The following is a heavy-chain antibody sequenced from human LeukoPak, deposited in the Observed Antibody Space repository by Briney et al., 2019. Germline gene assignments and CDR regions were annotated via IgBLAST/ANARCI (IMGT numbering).Heavy chain of an antibody. CDR1: GYTFTSYG. V-gene: IGHV1-18*01. Sequence: ASVKVSCKASGYTFTSYGISWVRQAPGQGLEWMGWISAYNGNTNYAQKLQGRDTMTTDTSTSTAYMELRSLRSDDTAVYYCARAIGYCSSTSCYESDYYYYYGMDVWGQGTTVTVSS. D-gene: IGHD2-2*01. J-gene: IGHJ6*02. CDR3: ARAIGYCSSTSCYESDYYYYYGMDV. CDR2: ISAYNGNT.